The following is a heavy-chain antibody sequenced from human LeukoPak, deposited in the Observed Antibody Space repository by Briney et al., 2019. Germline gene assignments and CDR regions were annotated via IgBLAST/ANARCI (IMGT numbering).Heavy chain of an antibody. CDR3: ARGTAEGYTYGRYYFDY. CDR1: RYTFTSYY. D-gene: IGHD5-18*01. CDR2: INPNSGGT. J-gene: IGHJ4*02. Sequence: ASVKVSCKASRYTFTSYYMHWVRQAPGQGLEWMGWINPNSGGTDYAQKFQGRVTMTRDTSITTAYMELRRLRSDDTAVYYCARGTAEGYTYGRYYFDYWGQGTLVTVSS. V-gene: IGHV1-2*02.